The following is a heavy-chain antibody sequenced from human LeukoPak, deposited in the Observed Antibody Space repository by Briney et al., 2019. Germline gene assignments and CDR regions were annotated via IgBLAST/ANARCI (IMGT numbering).Heavy chain of an antibody. CDR2: IYYSGST. D-gene: IGHD3-22*01. CDR3: ARSTKYYDSSGYYPRIRYYYGTDV. J-gene: IGHJ6*02. V-gene: IGHV4-59*01. CDR1: GGSISSYY. Sequence: PSETLSLTCTVSGGSISSYYWSWIRQPPGKGLEWIGYIYYSGSTNYNPSLKSRVTISVDTSKNQFSLKLSSVTAADTAVYYCARSTKYYDSSGYYPRIRYYYGTDVWGQGTTVTVSS.